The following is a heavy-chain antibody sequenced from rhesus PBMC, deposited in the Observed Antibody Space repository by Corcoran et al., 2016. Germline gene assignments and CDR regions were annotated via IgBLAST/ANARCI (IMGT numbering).Heavy chain of an antibody. CDR3: ARYLDSVRDI. D-gene: IGHD2-2*01. Sequence: QLQLQESGPGLVKPSETLSVTCAVSGGSTSSSYWRWIRQAPGQGLEWIGSIYGRGSSTKYNPSVKSLVIRSVDTSKNQLSLKLSSVTTADTAVYYCARYLDSVRDIWGQVVLVTVSS. V-gene: IGHV4-169*01. CDR1: GGSTSSSY. J-gene: IGHJ4*01. CDR2: IYGRGSST.